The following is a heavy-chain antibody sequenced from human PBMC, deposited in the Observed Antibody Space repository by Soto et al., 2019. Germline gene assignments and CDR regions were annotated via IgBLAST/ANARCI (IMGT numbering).Heavy chain of an antibody. Sequence: QVQLVQSGAEVKKPGASVKVSCKASGYSFTSYDMNWVRQAPGQELEWMGWVNTNSGDTDYAQKFQDRVTMTTDTSIRTAYMELSSLRSEDTSVYYCARVSFLAPVTGAEIFDFWGQGTMVTVSS. D-gene: IGHD2-21*02. CDR2: VNTNSGDT. V-gene: IGHV1-8*01. CDR1: GYSFTSYD. J-gene: IGHJ3*01. CDR3: ARVSFLAPVTGAEIFDF.